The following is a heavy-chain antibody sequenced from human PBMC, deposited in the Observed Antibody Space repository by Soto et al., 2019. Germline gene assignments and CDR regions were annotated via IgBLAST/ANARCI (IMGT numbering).Heavy chain of an antibody. J-gene: IGHJ4*02. CDR3: ARAKRPVYFGSWFFDY. CDR1: GFTFSAYW. D-gene: IGHD6-13*01. CDR2: IKQDGNEN. V-gene: IGHV3-7*03. Sequence: EVQLVESGGGSVQPGGSLRLSCAASGFTFSAYWMSWVRQAPGKGLEWVATIKQDGNENYYADSVKGRFTLSRDNAKNSLFLEMNTLRAEDTAVYYCARAKRPVYFGSWFFDYWGQGTLVTVSS.